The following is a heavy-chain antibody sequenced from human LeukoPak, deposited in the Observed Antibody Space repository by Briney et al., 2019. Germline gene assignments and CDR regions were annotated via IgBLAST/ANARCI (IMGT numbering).Heavy chain of an antibody. J-gene: IGHJ2*01. CDR1: GFNFDDYA. D-gene: IGHD5-24*01. CDR3: TRRAARWQFDL. V-gene: IGHV3-9*01. Sequence: GGFLLLSCAVSGFNFDDYAMHWVRPAPGRGLEWVSGINWKTGNGIYADSVKGRFTISRDNAKNSLYLQMSSLRAEDTALYYCTRRAARWQFDLWGRGTLLTVSS. CDR2: INWKTGNG.